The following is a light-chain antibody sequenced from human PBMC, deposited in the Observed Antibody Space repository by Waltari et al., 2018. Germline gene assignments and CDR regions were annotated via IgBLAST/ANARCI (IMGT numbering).Light chain of an antibody. CDR2: GAS. V-gene: IGKV3-20*01. Sequence: EIVLTQSPGTLSLSPGERATLSCRASQRVSSNSLAWYQQKYGQAPRLLIYGASSSATGIPDRFSGSGSGTDFTLTISRLEPEDFAVYYCQQHGNSPSPTFGGGTKVEIK. CDR1: QRVSSNS. J-gene: IGKJ4*01. CDR3: QQHGNSPSPT.